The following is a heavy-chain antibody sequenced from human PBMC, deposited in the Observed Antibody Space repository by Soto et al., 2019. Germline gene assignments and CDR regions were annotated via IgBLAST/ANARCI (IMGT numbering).Heavy chain of an antibody. CDR1: GVTFGSDA. D-gene: IGHD3-22*01. V-gene: IGHV1-69*06. Sequence: AASVKVSCKASGVTFGSDAITWVRQAPGQGLEWVGRIIPIFGTTNYAQNLQGRVTISADKSTLTSYMELHSLTSDDTALYYCARDRTDSGYYTNWLDPWGQGTQVTVSS. CDR2: IIPIFGTT. CDR3: ARDRTDSGYYTNWLDP. J-gene: IGHJ5*02.